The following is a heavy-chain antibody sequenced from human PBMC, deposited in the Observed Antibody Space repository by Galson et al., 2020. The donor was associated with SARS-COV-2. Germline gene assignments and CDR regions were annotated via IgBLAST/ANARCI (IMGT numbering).Heavy chain of an antibody. V-gene: IGHV1-24*01. D-gene: IGHD4-17*01. Sequence: ASVNVSCKVSGYTLTELSMHWVRQAPGKGLEWMGGFDPEDGETIYAQKVQGRVTMTEDTSTDTAYMELSSLRSEDTAVYYCATGPAMTTDVGWFVPWGQGTLVTVSS. J-gene: IGHJ5*02. CDR3: ATGPAMTTDVGWFVP. CDR1: GYTLTELS. CDR2: FDPEDGET.